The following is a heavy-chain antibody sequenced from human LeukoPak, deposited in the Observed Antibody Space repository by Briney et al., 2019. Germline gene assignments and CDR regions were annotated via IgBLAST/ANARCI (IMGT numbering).Heavy chain of an antibody. CDR1: GGSISSGSYY. CDR3: ARASPAPGAAFAFDI. D-gene: IGHD4/OR15-4a*01. V-gene: IGHV4-61*02. J-gene: IGHJ3*02. Sequence: SETLSLTCTVSGGSISSGSYYWSWIRQPAGKGLEWIGRIYTSGSTNYNPSLKSRVTISVDTSKNQFSLKLSSVTAADTAVYYCARASPAPGAAFAFDIWGQGTMVTVSS. CDR2: IYTSGST.